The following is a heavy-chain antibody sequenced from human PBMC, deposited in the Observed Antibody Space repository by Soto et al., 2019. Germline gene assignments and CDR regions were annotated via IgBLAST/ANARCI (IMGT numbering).Heavy chain of an antibody. CDR2: ISFDGNTK. Sequence: QVQLVESRGGVVQPGRSLRLSCAASGFTFSNYGMHWVRHAPGKGLEWVAVISFDGNTKYYGDSVNGRFIVSRDNSKNILYVQMNSLRPEDTAVYYCVKSKDLTGNDFKFDHWGQGTLVTVSS. V-gene: IGHV3-30*18. D-gene: IGHD3-9*01. CDR3: VKSKDLTGNDFKFDH. CDR1: GFTFSNYG. J-gene: IGHJ4*02.